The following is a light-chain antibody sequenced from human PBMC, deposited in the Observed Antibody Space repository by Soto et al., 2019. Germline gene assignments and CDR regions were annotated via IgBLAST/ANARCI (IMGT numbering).Light chain of an antibody. CDR1: QGIGNA. J-gene: IGKJ1*01. Sequence: AIQMTQSPSSVSASVGDRVTISCPASQGIGNALGWYQQKPWNPPKVLIYGASNIQSGVPPRFSGSGSGTDFTLAISSLQPEDSATYYCRQDNNYPWTFGQGTKVDI. CDR2: GAS. V-gene: IGKV1-6*01. CDR3: RQDNNYPWT.